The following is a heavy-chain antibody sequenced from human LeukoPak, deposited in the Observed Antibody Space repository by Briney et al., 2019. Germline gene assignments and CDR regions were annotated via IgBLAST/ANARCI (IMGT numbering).Heavy chain of an antibody. CDR2: ISYDGSNK. J-gene: IGHJ4*02. V-gene: IGHV3-30-3*01. Sequence: PGGSLRLSCAASGFTFSSYAMHWVRQAPGKGLEWVAVISYDGSNKYYADSVKGGFTISRDNSKNTLYLQMNSLRAEDTAVYYCARDGPGYSSGWDWGQGTLVTVSS. CDR3: ARDGPGYSSGWD. CDR1: GFTFSSYA. D-gene: IGHD6-19*01.